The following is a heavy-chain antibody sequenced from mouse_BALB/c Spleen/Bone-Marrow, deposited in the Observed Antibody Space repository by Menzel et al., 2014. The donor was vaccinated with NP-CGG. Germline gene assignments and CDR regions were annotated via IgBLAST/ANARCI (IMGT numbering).Heavy chain of an antibody. CDR2: INSNGGST. V-gene: IGHV5-6-3*01. Sequence: EVNVVESGGGLVQPGGSLKLSCAASGFTFXSYGMSWVRQTPDKRLELVATINSNGGSTYYPDSVKGRFTISRDTAKNTLYLQMSSLKSEETAMYYCVRGNYGNYVDYFDFWGQGTTLTVSS. J-gene: IGHJ2*01. CDR1: GFTFXSYG. D-gene: IGHD2-1*01. CDR3: VRGNYGNYVDYFDF.